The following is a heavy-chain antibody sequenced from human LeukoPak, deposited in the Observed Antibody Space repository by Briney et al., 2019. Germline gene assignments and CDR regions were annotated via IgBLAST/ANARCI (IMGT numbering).Heavy chain of an antibody. D-gene: IGHD2-2*02. Sequence: SETLSLTCAVYGGSFSGYYWSWIRQPPGKGLEWIGEINHSGSTNYNPSLKSRVTISVDTSKNQFSLKLSSVTAADTAVYYCAREECGSTSCYMGNDAFDIWGQGTMVTVSS. CDR1: GGSFSGYY. CDR3: AREECGSTSCYMGNDAFDI. V-gene: IGHV4-34*01. CDR2: INHSGST. J-gene: IGHJ3*02.